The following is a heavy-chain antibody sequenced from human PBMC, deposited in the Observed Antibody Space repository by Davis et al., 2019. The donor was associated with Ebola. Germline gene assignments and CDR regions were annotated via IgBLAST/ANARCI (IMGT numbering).Heavy chain of an antibody. V-gene: IGHV3-15*01. J-gene: IGHJ4*02. CDR3: TTVDRRTRVDY. CDR2: IKSKTDGGTT. CDR1: GFTFSNAW. Sequence: PGGSLRLSCAASGFTFSNAWMSWVRQAPGKGLEWVGCIKSKTDGGTTDYAAPVKGRFTISRDDSKNTLYLQMNSLKTEDTAVYYCTTVDRRTRVDYWGQGTLVTVSS.